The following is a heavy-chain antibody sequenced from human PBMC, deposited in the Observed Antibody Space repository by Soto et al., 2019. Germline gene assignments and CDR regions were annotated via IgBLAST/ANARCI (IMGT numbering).Heavy chain of an antibody. D-gene: IGHD3-10*01. CDR2: IKQDGIEK. V-gene: IGHV3-7*01. Sequence: EVQLVESGGGLVQPGGSLRLSCAASGFTFSSYWMIWVRQAPGKGLEWVANIKQDGIEKYYVDSVKGRFTISRDKAENSLYLQMNILRAEDTAVYYCASDLRGLLWFGELSHTPFDYWGQGTLVTVSS. CDR3: ASDLRGLLWFGELSHTPFDY. CDR1: GFTFSSYW. J-gene: IGHJ4*02.